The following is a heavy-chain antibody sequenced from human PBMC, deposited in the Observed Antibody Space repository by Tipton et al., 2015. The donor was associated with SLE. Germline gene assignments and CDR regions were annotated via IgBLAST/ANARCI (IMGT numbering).Heavy chain of an antibody. CDR1: GFTFDDYA. V-gene: IGHV3-43D*03. J-gene: IGHJ4*02. CDR2: IAWDGGST. Sequence: GSLRLSCAASGFTFDDYAMHWVRQAPGKGLEWVSLIAWDGGSTYYADSVKGRFTVSRDNSKNSLYLHMNSLRPEDTALYYCAAHLRESGLYSSFDYWGQGTLVTVSS. CDR3: AAHLRESGLYSSFDY. D-gene: IGHD2-21*01.